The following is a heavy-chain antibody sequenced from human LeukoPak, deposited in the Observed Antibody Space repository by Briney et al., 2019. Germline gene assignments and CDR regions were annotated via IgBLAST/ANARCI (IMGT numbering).Heavy chain of an antibody. CDR2: INPSTGST. V-gene: IGHV1-46*01. CDR3: GRDITTGMTPGPGNH. J-gene: IGHJ5*02. CDR1: GYTFTGHY. Sequence: ASVKVSCKTSGYTFTGHYMHWVRQAPGQGLEWMGMINPSTGSTIYAQKFQGRVTMTRDTSTTTVYMELSSLRSEDTAMYYCGRDITTGMTPGPGNHWGQGTLVTVSS. D-gene: IGHD1-1*01.